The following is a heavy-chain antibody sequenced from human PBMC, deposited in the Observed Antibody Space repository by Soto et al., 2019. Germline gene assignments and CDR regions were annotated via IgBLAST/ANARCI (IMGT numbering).Heavy chain of an antibody. CDR1: GGTFSSYA. J-gene: IGHJ5*02. D-gene: IGHD3-22*01. CDR3: ARDRGPSSGYYPYWFDP. CDR2: IIPIFGTA. Sequence: QVQLVQSGAEVKKPGSSVKVSCKASGGTFSSYAISWVRQAPGQGLEWMGEIIPIFGTANYAQKFQGRVTSTADESTSPAYMELGSLRSEDTAVYYCARDRGPSSGYYPYWFDPWGQGTLVTVSS. V-gene: IGHV1-69*12.